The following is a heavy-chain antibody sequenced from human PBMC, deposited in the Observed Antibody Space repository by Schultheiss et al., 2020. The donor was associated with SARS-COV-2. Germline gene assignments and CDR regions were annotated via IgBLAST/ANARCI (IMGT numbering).Heavy chain of an antibody. Sequence: GGSLRLSCSASGFTFDDYAMHWVRQAPGKGLEWVSGISWNSGSIGYADSVKGRFTISRDNAKNSLYLQMNSLRAEDTAVYYCAKDTGDDWGQGTLVTVSS. CDR3: AKDTGDD. V-gene: IGHV3-9*01. CDR1: GFTFDDYA. CDR2: ISWNSGSI. J-gene: IGHJ4*02.